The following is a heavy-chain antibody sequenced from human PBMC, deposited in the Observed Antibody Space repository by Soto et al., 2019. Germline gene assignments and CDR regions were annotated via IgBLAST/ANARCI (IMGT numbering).Heavy chain of an antibody. D-gene: IGHD1-1*01. CDR3: ARQLDSTVFDF. Sequence: PSETLSLTCSVAGAFVSSTGYHWTWIRQSPGKGLEWIGYISYSGNSNYDPSLESRVTMSLDTSSNQFSMSLRSVTAADTATYYCARQLDSTVFDFWGRGTLVTAPQ. CDR2: ISYSGNS. V-gene: IGHV4-61*08. CDR1: GAFVSSTGYH. J-gene: IGHJ4*02.